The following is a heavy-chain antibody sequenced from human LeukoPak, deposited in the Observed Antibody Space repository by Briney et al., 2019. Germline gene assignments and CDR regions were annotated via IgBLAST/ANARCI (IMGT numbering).Heavy chain of an antibody. Sequence: GESLKISCKASGYSFDYYWIAWVRQMPRKGLEWMGIIYPDDSDSTYSPSFQGQVTISVDKSINTAYLQWSSLKASNTAIYDCARVGSVTNFGVVSYYFDYWGQGTLVTVSS. J-gene: IGHJ4*02. CDR3: ARVGSVTNFGVVSYYFDY. D-gene: IGHD3-3*01. CDR2: IYPDDSDS. CDR1: GYSFDYYW. V-gene: IGHV5-51*01.